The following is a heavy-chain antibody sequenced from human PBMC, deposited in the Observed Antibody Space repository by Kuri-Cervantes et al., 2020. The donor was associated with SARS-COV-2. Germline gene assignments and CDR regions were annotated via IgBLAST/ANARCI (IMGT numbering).Heavy chain of an antibody. V-gene: IGHV4-4*07. CDR1: GGSISSYY. D-gene: IGHD4-23*01. CDR2: IYTSGST. CDR3: ARDADGGNGEDYYYYMDV. J-gene: IGHJ6*03. Sequence: SETLSLTCTVSGGSISSYYWSWIRQPAGKGLEWIGRIYTSGSTNYNPSLKSRVTMSVDTSKNQFSLKLSSVTAADTAVYYCARDADGGNGEDYYYYMDVWGRGTTVTVSS.